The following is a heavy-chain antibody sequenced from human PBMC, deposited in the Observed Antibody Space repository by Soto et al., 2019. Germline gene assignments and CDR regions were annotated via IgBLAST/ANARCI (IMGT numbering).Heavy chain of an antibody. CDR1: GFTFSSYA. V-gene: IGHV3-30-3*01. D-gene: IGHD2-21*02. CDR3: ARGGRGVVTAPYYFDY. Sequence: QVQLVESGGGVVQPGRSLRLSCAASGFTFSSYAMHWVRQAPGKGLEWVAVISYDGSNKYYADSVKGRFTISRDNSKNTLYLQMNSLRAEDTAVYYCARGGRGVVTAPYYFDYWGQGTLVTVSS. CDR2: ISYDGSNK. J-gene: IGHJ4*02.